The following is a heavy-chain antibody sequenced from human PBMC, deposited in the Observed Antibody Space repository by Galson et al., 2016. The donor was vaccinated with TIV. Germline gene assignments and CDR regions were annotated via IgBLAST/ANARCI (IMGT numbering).Heavy chain of an antibody. CDR3: AKDRNTALDTYHYYYGMDV. J-gene: IGHJ6*02. D-gene: IGHD5-18*01. V-gene: IGHV1-69*13. CDR1: GDTFTSYP. CDR2: IIPFFGTA. Sequence: SVKVSCKASGDTFTSYPFNWVRQAPGQGLEWMGGIIPFFGTANYAQKFQGRVTVTADESTSTVYLDLSSLRSEDTAVYYCAKDRNTALDTYHYYYGMDVWGQGTTVTVSS.